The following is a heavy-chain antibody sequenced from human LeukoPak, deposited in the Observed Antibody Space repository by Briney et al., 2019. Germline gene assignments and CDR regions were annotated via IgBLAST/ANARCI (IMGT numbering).Heavy chain of an antibody. V-gene: IGHV7-4-1*02. J-gene: IGHJ3*02. CDR2: INTNTGNP. Sequence: ASVRVSCKASGYTFTSYAMNWVRQAPGQGLEWMGWINTNTGNPTYAQGFTGRFVFSLDTSVSTAYLQISSLKAEDTAVYYCARELGYCTNGVCYTKLGDAFDIWGQGTMVTVSS. CDR1: GYTFTSYA. D-gene: IGHD2-8*01. CDR3: ARELGYCTNGVCYTKLGDAFDI.